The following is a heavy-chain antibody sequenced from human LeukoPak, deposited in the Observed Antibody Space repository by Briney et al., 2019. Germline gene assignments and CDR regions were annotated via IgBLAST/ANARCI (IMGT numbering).Heavy chain of an antibody. V-gene: IGHV3-33*06. CDR3: AKGGGYDYFDY. CDR2: IWYDGSNK. Sequence: GGSLRLSCAASGFTFSSYGMHWVRQAPGKELEWVAVIWYDGSNKYYADSVKGRLTISRDNSKNTLYLQMNSLRAEDTAVYYCAKGGGYDYFDYWGQGTLVTVSS. D-gene: IGHD5-12*01. J-gene: IGHJ4*02. CDR1: GFTFSSYG.